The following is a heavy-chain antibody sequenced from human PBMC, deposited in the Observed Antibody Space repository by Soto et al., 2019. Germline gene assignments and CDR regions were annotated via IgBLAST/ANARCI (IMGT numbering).Heavy chain of an antibody. Sequence: GGSLRLSCAASGFTFKTYSMIWVRQVPGKGLEWVSYITGARGIIYYADSVKGRFTISRDNTKNSLFLQMNSLRVEDTATYYCATFLSAPYYYHMDVWGKGTTVTVSS. CDR1: GFTFKTYS. V-gene: IGHV3-48*01. J-gene: IGHJ6*03. CDR3: ATFLSAPYYYHMDV. CDR2: ITGARGII.